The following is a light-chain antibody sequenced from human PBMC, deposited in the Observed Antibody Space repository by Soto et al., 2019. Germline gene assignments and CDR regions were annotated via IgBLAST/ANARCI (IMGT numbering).Light chain of an antibody. CDR2: GNS. J-gene: IGLJ3*02. Sequence: QSVLTQPPSVSGAPGQRVTISCTGSSSNIGAGYDVHWYQQLPGTAPKLLIYGNSNRPSGVPDRFSGSKSGTSASLDITGLQAEDEADYYCQSYDSSLSGWVFGGGTKLTV. CDR1: SSNIGAGYD. CDR3: QSYDSSLSGWV. V-gene: IGLV1-40*01.